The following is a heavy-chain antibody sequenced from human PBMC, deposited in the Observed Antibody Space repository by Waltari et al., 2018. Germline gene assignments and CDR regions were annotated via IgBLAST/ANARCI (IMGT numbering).Heavy chain of an antibody. CDR2: INAGNGNT. CDR3: VSSDYGDNYYYGMDV. J-gene: IGHJ6*02. V-gene: IGHV1-3*01. CDR1: GYTFTSYA. Sequence: QVQLVQSGAEVKKPGASGKVSCKASGYTFTSYAMHWVRQAPGQRLEWMGWINAGNGNTKYSQKFQGRVTITRDTSASTAYMELSSLRSEDTAVYYCVSSDYGDNYYYGMDVWGQGTTVTVSS. D-gene: IGHD4-17*01.